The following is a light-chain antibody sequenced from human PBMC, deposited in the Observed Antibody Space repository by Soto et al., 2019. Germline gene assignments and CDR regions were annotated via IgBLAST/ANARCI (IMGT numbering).Light chain of an antibody. CDR1: QSISRN. J-gene: IGKJ1*01. CDR3: QQRGSWPWT. V-gene: IGKV3-11*01. Sequence: EIVRTQSPTRLSVSPGGRATLECRASQSISRNLAWYQQKPGQAPKLLIYGASNRATGIPCRVSGSGSGTDFTLTISSLEPEDLAVYYCQQRGSWPWTFGQGTKVDIK. CDR2: GAS.